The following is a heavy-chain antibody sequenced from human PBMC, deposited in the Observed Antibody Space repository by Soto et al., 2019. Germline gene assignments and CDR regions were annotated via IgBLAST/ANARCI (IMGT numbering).Heavy chain of an antibody. D-gene: IGHD3-10*01. CDR1: GGSFSGYY. CDR2: INHSGST. CDR3: ARGYYYGSGSYYYYYYGMDV. V-gene: IGHV4-34*01. Sequence: SETLSLTCAVYGGSFSGYYWSWIRQPPGKGLEWIGEINHSGSTNYIPSLKSRVTIPVDTSKNQFSLKLSSVTAAETAVYYCARGYYYGSGSYYYYYYGMDVWGQGTTVTASS. J-gene: IGHJ6*02.